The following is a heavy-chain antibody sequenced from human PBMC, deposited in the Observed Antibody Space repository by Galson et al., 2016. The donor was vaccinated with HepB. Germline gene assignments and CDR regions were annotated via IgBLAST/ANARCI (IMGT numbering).Heavy chain of an antibody. CDR2: INAVDT. Sequence: SVKVSCKASGYTFTNYAIHWVRPAPGQRLEWMGWINAVDTKYSQSFQGRVTITMDTSASTAYMELSSLTSEDTAVYDCARAPGPSAAPRRGQGTLVTVSS. CDR3: ARAPGPSAAPR. CDR1: GYTFTNYA. V-gene: IGHV1-3*01. J-gene: IGHJ4*02. D-gene: IGHD6-13*01.